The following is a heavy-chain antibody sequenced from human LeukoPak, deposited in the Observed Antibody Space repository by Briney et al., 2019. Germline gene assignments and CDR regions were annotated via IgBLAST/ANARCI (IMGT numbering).Heavy chain of an antibody. CDR2: IYTSGST. CDR1: GGSISSGSYY. Sequence: PSETLSLTCTVSGGSISSGSYYWSWIRQPAGKGLEWIGRIYTSGSTNYNPSLKSRVTISVDTSKNQFSLKLSSVTAADTAVYYCARFPDYGVLWDAFGIWGQGTMVTVSS. J-gene: IGHJ3*02. CDR3: ARFPDYGVLWDAFGI. V-gene: IGHV4-61*02. D-gene: IGHD4-17*01.